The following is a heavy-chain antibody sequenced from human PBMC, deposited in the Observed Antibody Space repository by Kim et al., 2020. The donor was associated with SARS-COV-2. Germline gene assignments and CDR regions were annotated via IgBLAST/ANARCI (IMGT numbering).Heavy chain of an antibody. D-gene: IGHD3-9*01. CDR2: IYYSGST. CDR1: GGSISSYY. J-gene: IGHJ6*02. CDR3: ARLVLDDYYYYGMDV. Sequence: SETLSLTCTVSGGSISSYYWSWIRQPPGKGLEWIGYIYYSGSTNYNPSLKSRVTISVDTSKNQFSLKLSSVTAADTAVYYCARLVLDDYYYYGMDVWGQG. V-gene: IGHV4-59*13.